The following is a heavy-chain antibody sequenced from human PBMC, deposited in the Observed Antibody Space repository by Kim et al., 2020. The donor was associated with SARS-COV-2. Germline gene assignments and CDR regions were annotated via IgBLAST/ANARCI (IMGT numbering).Heavy chain of an antibody. Sequence: GGSLRLSCAASGFTFSSYGMHWVRQAPGKGLEWVALITYDGSNKYYADSVKGRFTISRDNSKNTLYLQMNSLRAEDTAVYYCAGGGGIGVAASLFSFDY. V-gene: IGHV3-30*03. CDR2: ITYDGSNK. J-gene: IGHJ4*01. CDR3: AGGGGIGVAASLFSFDY. CDR1: GFTFSSYG. D-gene: IGHD6-19*01.